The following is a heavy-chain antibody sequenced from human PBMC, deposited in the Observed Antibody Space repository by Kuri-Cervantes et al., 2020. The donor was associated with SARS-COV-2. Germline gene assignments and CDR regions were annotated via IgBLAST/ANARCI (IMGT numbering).Heavy chain of an antibody. V-gene: IGHV3-48*04. CDR1: GFTFSSYS. D-gene: IGHD2-2*01. CDR3: AKGSASWASYIDN. Sequence: ETLSLTCAASGFTFSSYSMNWVRQAPGKGLEWVSYISSSGSTIYYADSVKGRFTISRDNAKNSLYLQMNSLRAEDTAVYYCAKGSASWASYIDNWGQGTLVTVSS. J-gene: IGHJ4*02. CDR2: ISSSGSTI.